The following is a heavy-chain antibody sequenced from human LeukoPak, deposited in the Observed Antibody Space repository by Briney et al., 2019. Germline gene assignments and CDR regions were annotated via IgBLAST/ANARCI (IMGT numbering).Heavy chain of an antibody. V-gene: IGHV4-39*01. Sequence: PSETLSLTCTVSGGSIRSSTDYWGWIRQPPGKELEWIGSIYYSGSTYYNPSLKSRVTISVDTSKNQFSLKLSSVTAADTAVYYCARRRQQLATPETFDYWGQGTLVTVSS. CDR3: ARRRQQLATPETFDY. CDR2: IYYSGST. D-gene: IGHD6-13*01. J-gene: IGHJ4*02. CDR1: GGSIRSSTDY.